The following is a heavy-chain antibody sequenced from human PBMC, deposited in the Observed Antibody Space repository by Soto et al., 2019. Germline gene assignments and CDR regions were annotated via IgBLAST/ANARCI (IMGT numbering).Heavy chain of an antibody. Sequence: PGGSLRLSCEASGFTIRTYGMSWVRQAPGKGLEWVSGISGDGASTYYTDSVKGRFTISRDNAKNTLYLQMNSLRAEDTAVYYCAREYYDLWSGVRGPVYYYYGMDVWGQGNTVTVSS. CDR2: ISGDGAST. J-gene: IGHJ6*02. CDR3: AREYYDLWSGVRGPVYYYYGMDV. V-gene: IGHV3-23*01. D-gene: IGHD3-3*01. CDR1: GFTIRTYG.